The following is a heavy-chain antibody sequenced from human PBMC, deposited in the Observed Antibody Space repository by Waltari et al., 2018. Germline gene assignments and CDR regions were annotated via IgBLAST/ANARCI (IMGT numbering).Heavy chain of an antibody. CDR3: ARERHRLMEEGYLMALDP. D-gene: IGHD3-3*01. CDR2: ISGNNGHT. J-gene: IGHJ5*02. CDR1: GSTFSDYG. V-gene: IGHV1-18*01. Sequence: QVQLVQSGAEVKKPGASVKVHCKASGSTFSDYGISWVRQAPGKGLEWMGWISGNNGHTNHAQKFQGRLIMTEDTSATTVYMELTYLTSDDTAVYYCARERHRLMEEGYLMALDPWGQGTLVTVSS.